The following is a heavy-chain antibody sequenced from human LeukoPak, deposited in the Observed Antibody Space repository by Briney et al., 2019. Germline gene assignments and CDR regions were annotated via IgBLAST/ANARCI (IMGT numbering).Heavy chain of an antibody. J-gene: IGHJ4*02. CDR1: GYTFTGYY. CDR3: TRHPGHYYDSSGYYSY. V-gene: IGHV1-2*02. Sequence: GASVKVSCKASGYTFTGYYMHWVRLAPGQGLEWMGWINPNSGGTNYAQKFQGRVTMTRDTSISTAYMELSRLRSDDTAVYYCTRHPGHYYDSSGYYSYWGQGTLVTVSS. D-gene: IGHD3-22*01. CDR2: INPNSGGT.